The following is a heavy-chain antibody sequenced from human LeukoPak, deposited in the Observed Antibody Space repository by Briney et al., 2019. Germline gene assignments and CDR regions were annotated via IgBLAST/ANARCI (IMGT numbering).Heavy chain of an antibody. Sequence: PSETLSLPCTGSCGSMSDYYWGCIPQPPGKGLEWIGYISYSGKSNSNPSLKSRVTMSVDMSKNQFSLKLASVTAADTAVYYCVRVGRSLHWNPDFWGLGTLVTVSS. D-gene: IGHD1-1*01. CDR3: VRVGRSLHWNPDF. CDR1: CGSMSDYY. J-gene: IGHJ4*02. CDR2: ISYSGKS. V-gene: IGHV4-59*01.